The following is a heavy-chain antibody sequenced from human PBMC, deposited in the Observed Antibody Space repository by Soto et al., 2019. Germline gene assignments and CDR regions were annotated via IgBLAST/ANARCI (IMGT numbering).Heavy chain of an antibody. CDR2: INPSGGST. V-gene: IGHV1-46*01. D-gene: IGHD3-22*01. CDR1: GYTFTSYY. J-gene: IGHJ5*02. Sequence: GASVKVSCKASGYTFTSYYMHWVRQAPGQGLEWMGIINPSGGSTSYAQKFQGRVTMTRDTSTSTVYMELSSLRSEDTAVYYCARGSRQYYYDSSGYVWFDPWGQGTLVTVSS. CDR3: ARGSRQYYYDSSGYVWFDP.